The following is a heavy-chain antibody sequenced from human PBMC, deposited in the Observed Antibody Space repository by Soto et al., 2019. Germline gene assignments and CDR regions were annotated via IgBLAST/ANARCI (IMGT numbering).Heavy chain of an antibody. V-gene: IGHV4-59*01. D-gene: IGHD6-13*01. CDR3: ARLAGSVLDY. Sequence: QVQLQESGPGLVKPSETLSLTCTVSGGSISSYYWSWIRQPPGKGLEWIGYIYYSGSTNYNPSLKSRVTISVDTSKNQFSLKLSSVTAADTAVYYCARLAGSVLDYWGQGTLVTVSS. CDR1: GGSISSYY. CDR2: IYYSGST. J-gene: IGHJ4*02.